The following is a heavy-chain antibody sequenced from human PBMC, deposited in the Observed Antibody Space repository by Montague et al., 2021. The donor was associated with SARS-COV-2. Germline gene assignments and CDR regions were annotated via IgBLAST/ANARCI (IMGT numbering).Heavy chain of an antibody. D-gene: IGHD3-16*01. CDR3: ARDLELTYGRFFHP. Sequence: SETLSLTCTVSGGSISTYHWIWLRLPPGKGLEWNWDTHYNGNTNYNYNPSLKSRVTISVDKSNNQFSLKLSSVTAADTAVYYCARDLELTYGRFFHPWGQGTLVTVSS. CDR1: GGSISTYH. J-gene: IGHJ5*02. CDR2: THYNGNT. V-gene: IGHV4-59*01.